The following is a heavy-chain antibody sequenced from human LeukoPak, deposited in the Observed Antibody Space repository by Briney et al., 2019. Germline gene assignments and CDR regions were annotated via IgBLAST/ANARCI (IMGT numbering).Heavy chain of an antibody. J-gene: IGHJ3*02. V-gene: IGHV3-9*01. CDR2: ISWNSGSI. CDR1: GFTFDDYA. Sequence: PGGSLRLSCAASGFTFDDYAMHWVRQAPGKGLEWVSGISWNSGSIGYADSVKGRFTISRDNAKNSLYLQMNSLRAEDTALYYCAKDYRRGYDQGLNAFDIWGQGTMVTVSS. CDR3: AKDYRRGYDQGLNAFDI. D-gene: IGHD5-12*01.